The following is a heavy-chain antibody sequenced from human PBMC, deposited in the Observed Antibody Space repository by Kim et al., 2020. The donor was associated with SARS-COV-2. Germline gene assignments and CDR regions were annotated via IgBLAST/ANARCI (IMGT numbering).Heavy chain of an antibody. D-gene: IGHD3-10*01. CDR2: INHSGST. V-gene: IGHV4-34*01. CDR1: GGSFSGYY. CDR3: ARDEGSGSYSDSNWFDP. Sequence: SETLSLTCAVYGGSFSGYYWSWIRQPPGKGLEWIGEINHSGSTNYNPSLKSRVTISVDTSKNQFSLKLSSVTAADTAVYYCARDEGSGSYSDSNWFDPWGQGTLVTVSS. J-gene: IGHJ5*02.